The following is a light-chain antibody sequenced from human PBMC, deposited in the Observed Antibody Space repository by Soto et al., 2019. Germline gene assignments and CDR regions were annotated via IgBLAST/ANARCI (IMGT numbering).Light chain of an antibody. Sequence: QSVLTQPRSVSGSPGQSVTISCTGTSSDVCGYNYVSWYQQHPGKAPKLMIYDVSKRPSGVPDRFSGSKSGNTASLTISGLQAEDEADYYCCSYAGSYTLGVFGTGTKLTVL. V-gene: IGLV2-11*01. CDR3: CSYAGSYTLGV. J-gene: IGLJ1*01. CDR1: SSDVCGYNY. CDR2: DVS.